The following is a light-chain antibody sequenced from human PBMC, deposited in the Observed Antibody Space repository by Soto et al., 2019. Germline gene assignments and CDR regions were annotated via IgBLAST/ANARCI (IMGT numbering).Light chain of an antibody. CDR1: QSVSSSY. J-gene: IGKJ1*01. CDR2: GAS. CDR3: QQYGSSPPT. V-gene: IGKV3-20*01. Sequence: EIVLTQSPGTLSLSPGERATLSCRASQSVSSSYLAWYQQQPGQAPRLLIYGASSRATGIPDRFSGSGSGTDFALPISKLEHEDFGVYYCQQYGSSPPTFGQGTNVDIK.